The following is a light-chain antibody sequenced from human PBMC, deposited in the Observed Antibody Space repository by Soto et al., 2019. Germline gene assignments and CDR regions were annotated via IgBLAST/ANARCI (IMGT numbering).Light chain of an antibody. V-gene: IGLV4-69*01. J-gene: IGLJ2*01. CDR1: SGHSSYA. Sequence: QPVLTQSPSASASLGASVKLTCTLSSGHSSYAIAWHQQQPEKGPRYLMKLNSDGSHSKGDGIPDRFSGSSSGAERYLTISRLKSENEADYYCQTWGTGIRGVFGGGTKLTVL. CDR3: QTWGTGIRGV. CDR2: LNSDGSH.